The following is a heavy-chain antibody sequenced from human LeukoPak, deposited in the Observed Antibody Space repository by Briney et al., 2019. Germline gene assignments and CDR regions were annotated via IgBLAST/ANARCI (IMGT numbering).Heavy chain of an antibody. Sequence: PSETLSLTSAVYGGSISGYYWSWIRQPPGKGLEWIGEINHSGSTNYNPSLKSRVTISVDTSKNQFSLKLSSVTAADTAVYYCAKKTKATIAFDYWGQGTLVTVSS. CDR1: GGSISGYY. CDR3: AKKTKATIAFDY. CDR2: INHSGST. D-gene: IGHD5-24*01. V-gene: IGHV4-34*01. J-gene: IGHJ4*02.